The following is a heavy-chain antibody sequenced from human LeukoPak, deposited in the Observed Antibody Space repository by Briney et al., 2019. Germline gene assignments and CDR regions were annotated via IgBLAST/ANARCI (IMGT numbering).Heavy chain of an antibody. D-gene: IGHD4-17*01. Sequence: EPLSLPCTVSGGSISSSSYYWGWIRQPPGQGLAWIGIIYYSGSTCYNPSLKSRVTISVDTSKNQFSLKLSSVTAADTAVYYCARLSTATPHAFDIWGQGTMVTVSS. CDR1: GGSISSSSYY. CDR3: ARLSTATPHAFDI. CDR2: IYYSGST. V-gene: IGHV4-39*01. J-gene: IGHJ3*02.